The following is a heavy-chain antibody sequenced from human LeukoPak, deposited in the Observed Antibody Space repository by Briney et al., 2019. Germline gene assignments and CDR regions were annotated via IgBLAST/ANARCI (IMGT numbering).Heavy chain of an antibody. CDR2: ISGSGGST. CDR3: AKDPRKSLHIVVAPAASDY. J-gene: IGHJ4*02. CDR1: GFTFSSYA. Sequence: GGSLRLSCAASGFTFSSYAMSWVRQAPGKGLEWVSAISGSGGSTYYADSVKGRFTISRDNSKNTLYLQMNSLRAEDTAVYYCAKDPRKSLHIVVAPAASDYWGQGTLVTVSS. V-gene: IGHV3-23*01. D-gene: IGHD2-2*01.